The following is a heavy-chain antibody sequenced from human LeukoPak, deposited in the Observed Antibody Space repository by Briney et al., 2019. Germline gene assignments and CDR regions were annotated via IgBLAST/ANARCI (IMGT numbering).Heavy chain of an antibody. J-gene: IGHJ5*02. V-gene: IGHV4-31*03. CDR1: GGSISSGGCY. D-gene: IGHD3-10*01. CDR2: IYYSGST. CDR3: ARVLLLWFGELLPGWFDP. Sequence: SQTLSLTCTVSGGSISSGGCYWSWIRQHPGKGLEWIGYIYYSGSTYYNPSLKSRVTISVDTSKNQFSLKLSSVTAADTAVYYCARVLLLWFGELLPGWFDPWGQGTLVTVSS.